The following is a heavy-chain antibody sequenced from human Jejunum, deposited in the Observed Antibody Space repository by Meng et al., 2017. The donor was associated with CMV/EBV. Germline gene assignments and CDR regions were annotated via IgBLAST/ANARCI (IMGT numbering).Heavy chain of an antibody. J-gene: IGHJ6*02. D-gene: IGHD3-3*01. CDR3: ARVGPYYDFWSGFLVGGMDV. V-gene: IGHV3-53*01. Sequence: TDYMRWVRQAPGKGLEWVSSIYIGSSTDYAASVKGRFTISRDNPKNTLNLQMNNLRAEDTAVYYCARVGPYYDFWSGFLVGGMDVWGQGTTVTVSS. CDR2: IYIGSST. CDR1: TDY.